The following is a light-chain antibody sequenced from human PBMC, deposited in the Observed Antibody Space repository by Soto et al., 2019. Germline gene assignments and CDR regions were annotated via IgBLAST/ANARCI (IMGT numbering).Light chain of an antibody. CDR2: DAS. J-gene: IGKJ5*01. CDR3: HPSHRYCP. Sequence: IRMTHYRSTLSAAVEERVTITCRASQSISSWLAWYQQKPGKAPKLLIYDASSSESGVPSRFSGSGSGTEFTVSIRGLQPDDFAPSYCHPSHRYCPIAQGTRLEIK. V-gene: IGKV1-5*01. CDR1: QSISSW.